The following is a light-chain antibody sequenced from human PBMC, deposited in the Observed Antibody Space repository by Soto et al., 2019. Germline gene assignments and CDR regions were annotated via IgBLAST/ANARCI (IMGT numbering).Light chain of an antibody. V-gene: IGLV8-61*01. CDR2: NTN. CDR1: SASVSTSYY. J-gene: IGLJ3*02. CDR3: VLYMGSGISV. Sequence: QTVVTQESSFSVSPGGTVTLTCGLSSASVSTSYYPSWYQQTPGQAPRTLIYNTNTRSSGVPDRFSVSILGDKAALTITGAQADDESDYYCVLYMGSGISVFGGGTKLTVL.